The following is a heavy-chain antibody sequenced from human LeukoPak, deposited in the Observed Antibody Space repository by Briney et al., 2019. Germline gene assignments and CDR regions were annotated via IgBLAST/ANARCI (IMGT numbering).Heavy chain of an antibody. Sequence: SETLSLTCAVYGGSFSGYYWSWIRQPPGKGLEWIGEINHSGSTNYNPSLKSRVTISVDTSKNQFSLKLSSVTAADTAVYYCARRVLLWFGESRGWFDPWGQGTLVTVSS. CDR1: GGSFSGYY. CDR3: ARRVLLWFGESRGWFDP. J-gene: IGHJ5*02. CDR2: INHSGST. D-gene: IGHD3-10*01. V-gene: IGHV4-34*01.